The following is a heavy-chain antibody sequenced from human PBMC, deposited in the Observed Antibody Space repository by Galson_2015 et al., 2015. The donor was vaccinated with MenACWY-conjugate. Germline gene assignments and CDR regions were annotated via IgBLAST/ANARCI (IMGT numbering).Heavy chain of an antibody. CDR2: INPGGSST. CDR3: AKTRGASFYFDS. Sequence: SLRLSCAASGFIFNTYWMHWVRQAPGKGLVWVSRINPGGSSTTYADSVKDRFTISRDNAKNTLYLQMNSLRPEGTAEFYCAKTRGASFYFDSWGQGTLVTVSS. CDR1: GFIFNTYW. D-gene: IGHD1-26*01. J-gene: IGHJ4*02. V-gene: IGHV3-74*01.